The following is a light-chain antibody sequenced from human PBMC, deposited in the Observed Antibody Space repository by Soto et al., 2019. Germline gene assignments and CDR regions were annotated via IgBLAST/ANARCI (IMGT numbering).Light chain of an antibody. Sequence: QSGRTQPASVSGSPGQSITISCTGTSSDVGGYNYVYWYQQHTGKAPKLMIYEVSNRPSGVSNRFSGSKSDNTASLTISGLQAEDEADYYCSSYTSSSTDVFGTGTKVTVL. CDR1: SSDVGGYNY. CDR2: EVS. J-gene: IGLJ1*01. CDR3: SSYTSSSTDV. V-gene: IGLV2-14*01.